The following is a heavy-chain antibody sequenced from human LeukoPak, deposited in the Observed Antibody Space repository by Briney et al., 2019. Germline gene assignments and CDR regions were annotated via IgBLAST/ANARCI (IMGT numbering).Heavy chain of an antibody. Sequence: GGSLRLSCAASGSTFSSYAMSWVRQAPGKGLEWVSAISGSGGSTYYADSVKGRFTISRDNSKNTLYLQTNSLRAEDTAVYYCAKGRFSLRWLLDYWGQGTLVTVSS. V-gene: IGHV3-23*01. J-gene: IGHJ4*02. CDR3: AKGRFSLRWLLDY. D-gene: IGHD4-17*01. CDR2: ISGSGGST. CDR1: GSTFSSYA.